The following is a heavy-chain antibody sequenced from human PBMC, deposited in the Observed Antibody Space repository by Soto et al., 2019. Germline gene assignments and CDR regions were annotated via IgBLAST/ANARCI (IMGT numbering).Heavy chain of an antibody. CDR2: ISGSGGST. CDR3: ADHGFWSGPPADY. CDR1: GFTFSSNA. Sequence: EVQLLECGGGLVQPGGSLRLSCAGSGFTFSSNAMSWVRQAPGKGLEWVSGISGSGGSTYYADSVKGRFTISRDNSRNTLYLQMNSLRVEDTAIYYCADHGFWSGPPADYWGQGTLVTVSS. D-gene: IGHD3-3*01. J-gene: IGHJ4*02. V-gene: IGHV3-23*01.